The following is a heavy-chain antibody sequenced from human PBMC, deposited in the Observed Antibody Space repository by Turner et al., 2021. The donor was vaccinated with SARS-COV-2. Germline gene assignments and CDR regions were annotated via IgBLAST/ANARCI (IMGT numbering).Heavy chain of an antibody. V-gene: IGHV3-21*01. CDR3: ARDSTPYYYDTSGYYYGSDYFDY. Sequence: EVQLVESGGGLVKPGGSLRRSCAASGFTFSNYGMNWVRQAPGKGLEWVSSISSSGSFIYYADSVKGRFTISRDNAKNSLYLQMNSLRAEDTAVYYCARDSTPYYYDTSGYYYGSDYFDYWGQGTLVTVSS. CDR2: ISSSGSFI. D-gene: IGHD3-22*01. J-gene: IGHJ4*02. CDR1: GFTFSNYG.